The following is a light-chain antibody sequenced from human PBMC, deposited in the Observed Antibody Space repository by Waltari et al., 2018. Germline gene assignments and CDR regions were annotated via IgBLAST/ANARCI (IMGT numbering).Light chain of an antibody. Sequence: SYVLTQPPSVSVSPGKTARIPCGGNDLGTRSVHWYQQKPGQAPVLVLFDDSDRPSGIPERFSGSNSANTATLTISRVEAGDEADYYCHVWDTRTDHVVFGGGTKLTVL. J-gene: IGLJ2*01. CDR2: DDS. CDR1: DLGTRS. CDR3: HVWDTRTDHVV. V-gene: IGLV3-21*03.